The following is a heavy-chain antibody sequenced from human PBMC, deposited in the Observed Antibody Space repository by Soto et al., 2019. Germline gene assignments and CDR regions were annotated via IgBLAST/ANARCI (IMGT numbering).Heavy chain of an antibody. CDR3: ARSQRGRTAFTFDY. CDR1: GDSVSNDNYY. Sequence: QVQLQESGPGLVKPSETLSLTCAVSGDSVSNDNYYWSWIRQPPGKGLEWIGYIYYSGTTNYNSYLKSRLSLSVDMSKNQFSLKLASVTAADTAVDFCARSQRGRTAFTFDYWGQGALVTVSS. V-gene: IGHV4-61*01. J-gene: IGHJ4*02. CDR2: IYYSGTT. D-gene: IGHD3-16*01.